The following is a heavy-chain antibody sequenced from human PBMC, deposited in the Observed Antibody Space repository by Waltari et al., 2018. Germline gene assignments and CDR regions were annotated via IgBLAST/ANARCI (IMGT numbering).Heavy chain of an antibody. CDR3: ARGFGGEQQLVYYFDY. V-gene: IGHV4-4*02. Sequence: QVQLQESGPGLVKPSGTLSLTCAVSGGSISSSNWWSWVRQPPGKGLEWIGEIYQSGSTNYNPSLKGRVTISVDKSKNQFSLKRSSVTAADTAVYYCARGFGGEQQLVYYFDYWGQGTLVTVSS. CDR2: IYQSGST. CDR1: GGSISSSNW. D-gene: IGHD6-13*01. J-gene: IGHJ4*02.